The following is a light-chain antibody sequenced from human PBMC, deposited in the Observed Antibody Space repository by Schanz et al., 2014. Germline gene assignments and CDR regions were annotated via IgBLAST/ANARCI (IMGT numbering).Light chain of an antibody. Sequence: QSALTQPPSASGSPGQSVTISCTGTSSDVGGYNYVSWYQQHPGKAPKLMIYEVSKRPSGVPERFSGSKSGNTASLTVSGLQPEDEADYYCAAWDNSLNGYVFGTGTKLTVL. CDR1: SSDVGGYNY. J-gene: IGLJ1*01. CDR3: AAWDNSLNGYV. CDR2: EVS. V-gene: IGLV2-8*01.